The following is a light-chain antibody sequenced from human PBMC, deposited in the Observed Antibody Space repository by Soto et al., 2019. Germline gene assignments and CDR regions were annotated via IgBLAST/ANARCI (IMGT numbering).Light chain of an antibody. CDR1: SSNIGAGYD. CDR3: QSYDGSLSGLYV. V-gene: IGLV1-40*01. CDR2: GNS. Sequence: QSVLTQPPSVSGAPGQRVTISCTGSSSNIGAGYDVHWYQQLPGTAPKLLIYGNSNRPSGVPDRFSGSKSGTSASLAITCLQAEDEADYYCQSYDGSLSGLYVFGTGTKVTVL. J-gene: IGLJ1*01.